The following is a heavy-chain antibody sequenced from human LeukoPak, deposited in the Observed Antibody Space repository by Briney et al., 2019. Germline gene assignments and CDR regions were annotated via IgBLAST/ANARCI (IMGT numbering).Heavy chain of an antibody. CDR1: GGSISSSSYY. Sequence: SETLSLPCTVSGGSISSSSYYWGWIRQPPGKGLEWIGSIYYSGSTYYNPSLKSRVTISVDTSKNQFSLKLSSVPAADTAVYYCARLNGYGSGSYYRFWYYYGMDVWGQGTTVTVSS. J-gene: IGHJ6*02. V-gene: IGHV4-39*01. CDR2: IYYSGST. D-gene: IGHD3-10*01. CDR3: ARLNGYGSGSYYRFWYYYGMDV.